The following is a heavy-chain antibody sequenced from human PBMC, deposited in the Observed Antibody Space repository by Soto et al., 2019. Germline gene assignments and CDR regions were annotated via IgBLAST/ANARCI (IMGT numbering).Heavy chain of an antibody. CDR3: AGTSTMLDY. D-gene: IGHD2-2*01. CDR2: IYDSGST. V-gene: IGHV4-59*01. CDR1: GGSISRYY. J-gene: IGHJ4*02. Sequence: SETLSLTCTVSGGSISRYYWSWIRQPPGKGLEWIGHIYDSGSTNYNPSLKSRVTISVDTSKNQFSLRLTSVTAADTAAYYCAGTSTMLDYWGQGALVTVSS.